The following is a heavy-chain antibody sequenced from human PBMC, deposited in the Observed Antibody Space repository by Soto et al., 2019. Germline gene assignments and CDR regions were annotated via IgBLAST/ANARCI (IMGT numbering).Heavy chain of an antibody. CDR2: ISGSGGST. J-gene: IGHJ6*02. V-gene: IGHV3-23*01. CDR1: GFTFSSYD. CDR3: AKGSPHYYGSGSYPWGYYGMDV. Sequence: PGGSLRLSCAASGFTFSSYDMSWVRQAPGKGLEWVSAISGSGGSTYYADSVKGRFTISRDNSKNTLYLQMNSLRAEDTAVYYCAKGSPHYYGSGSYPWGYYGMDVWGQGTTVTVSS. D-gene: IGHD3-10*01.